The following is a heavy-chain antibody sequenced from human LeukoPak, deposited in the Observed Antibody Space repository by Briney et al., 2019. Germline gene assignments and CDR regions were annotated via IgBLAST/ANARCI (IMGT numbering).Heavy chain of an antibody. J-gene: IGHJ4*02. Sequence: PGGSLRLSCAASGFTFSTYWMHWVRQAPGKGLVWVSRIKGDGSSTSYADSVKGRFTISRDNDKNTPYLQMNSLRGEDTAVYYCVGDPDYGGYSRFDYWGQGTLVTVSS. V-gene: IGHV3-74*01. CDR1: GFTFSTYW. CDR3: VGDPDYGGYSRFDY. CDR2: IKGDGSST. D-gene: IGHD4-17*01.